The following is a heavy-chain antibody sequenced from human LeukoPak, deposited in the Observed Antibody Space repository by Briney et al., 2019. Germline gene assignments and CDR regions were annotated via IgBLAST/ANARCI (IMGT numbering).Heavy chain of an antibody. CDR2: ISAYNGNT. J-gene: IGHJ4*02. D-gene: IGHD3-22*01. Sequence: ASVKVSCKASGYTFTSYGINWVRQAPGQGLEWMGWISAYNGNTNYAQRLQGRVTMTTDTSTSTAYMELRSLRSDDTAVYYCAREGHYYDSSGYLYWGQGTLVTVSS. CDR3: AREGHYYDSSGYLY. CDR1: GYTFTSYG. V-gene: IGHV1-18*01.